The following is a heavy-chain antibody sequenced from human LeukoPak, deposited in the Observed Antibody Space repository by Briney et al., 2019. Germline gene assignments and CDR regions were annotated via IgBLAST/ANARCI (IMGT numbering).Heavy chain of an antibody. Sequence: SETLSLTCAVYGGSFSGYYWSWIRQPPGKGLEWIGEINHSGSTNYNPSLKSRVTISVDTSKNQFSLKLSSVTAADTAVYYCARGGYCSGGSCYATYGYWGQGTLVTVSS. CDR2: INHSGST. CDR3: ARGGYCSGGSCYATYGY. D-gene: IGHD2-15*01. J-gene: IGHJ4*02. V-gene: IGHV4-34*01. CDR1: GGSFSGYY.